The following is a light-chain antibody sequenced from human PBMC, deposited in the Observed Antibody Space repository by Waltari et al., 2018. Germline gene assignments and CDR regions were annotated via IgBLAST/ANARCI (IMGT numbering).Light chain of an antibody. CDR1: QSVGNF. CDR3: QHRSKWPPLT. V-gene: IGKV3-11*01. Sequence: EIVLTQSPATLSLSPGARATLHCRASQSVGNFLAWYQLKPGQPPRLLIYDSSSRATGIPPRFSGSGSGTDFTLTISSLEPEDFAVYYCQHRSKWPPLTFGGGTKVEIK. CDR2: DSS. J-gene: IGKJ4*01.